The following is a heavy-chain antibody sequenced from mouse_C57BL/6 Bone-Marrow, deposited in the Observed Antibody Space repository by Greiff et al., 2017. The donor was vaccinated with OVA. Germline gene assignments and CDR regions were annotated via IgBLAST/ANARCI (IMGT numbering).Heavy chain of an antibody. CDR2: ISSGGDYI. J-gene: IGHJ1*03. CDR3: TRDAYGSSPWYFDV. CDR1: GFTFSSYA. V-gene: IGHV5-9-1*02. D-gene: IGHD1-1*01. Sequence: EVHLVESGEGLVKPGGSLKLSCAASGFTFSSYAMSWVRQTPEKRLEWVAYISSGGDYIYYADTVKGRFTISRDNARNTLYLQMSRLKSEDTAMYYCTRDAYGSSPWYFDVWGTGTTVTVSS.